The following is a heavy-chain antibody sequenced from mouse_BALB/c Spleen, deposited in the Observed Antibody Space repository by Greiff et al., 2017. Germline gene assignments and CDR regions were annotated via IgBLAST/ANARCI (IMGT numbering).Heavy chain of an antibody. CDR3: ARDGYDVGWFAY. J-gene: IGHJ3*01. CDR1: GFTFSSFG. V-gene: IGHV5-17*02. CDR2: ISSGSSTI. D-gene: IGHD2-2*01. Sequence: EVQRVESGGGLVQPGGSRKLSCAASGFTFSSFGMHWVRQAPEKGLEWVAYISSGSSTIYYADTVKGRFTISRDNPKNTLFLQMTSLRSEDTAMYYCARDGYDVGWFAYWGQGTLVTVSA.